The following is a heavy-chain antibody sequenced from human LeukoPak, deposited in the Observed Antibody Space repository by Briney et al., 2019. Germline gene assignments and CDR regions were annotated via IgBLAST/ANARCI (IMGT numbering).Heavy chain of an antibody. CDR2: VSGRGDYT. CDR3: AKDRSAFYYYYGMDV. Sequence: GGSLRLSCAASGFNFSHYAMSWVRQAPGKGLEWVSSVSGRGDYTSYADSEKGRFSISRDNSKNTLYLQMNSLRAEDTAVYYCAKDRSAFYYYYGMDVWGQGTTVTVSS. J-gene: IGHJ6*02. CDR1: GFNFSHYA. D-gene: IGHD1-26*01. V-gene: IGHV3-23*01.